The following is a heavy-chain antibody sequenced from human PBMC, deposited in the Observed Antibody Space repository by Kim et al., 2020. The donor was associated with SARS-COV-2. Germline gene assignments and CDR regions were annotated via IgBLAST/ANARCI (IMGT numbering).Heavy chain of an antibody. V-gene: IGHV3-23*01. J-gene: IGHJ6*02. CDR1: GFTFSTYA. CDR2: ISGNGDHT. Sequence: GGSLRLSCEASGFTFSTYAMTWVRQAPGKGLEWVSSISGNGDHTNYADSVKGRFSISRDNSKNTLYVEMISLRADDTAIYYCAKMREGVPGGVADGMDAWGQGTTVTVSS. D-gene: IGHD2-2*01. CDR3: AKMREGVPGGVADGMDA.